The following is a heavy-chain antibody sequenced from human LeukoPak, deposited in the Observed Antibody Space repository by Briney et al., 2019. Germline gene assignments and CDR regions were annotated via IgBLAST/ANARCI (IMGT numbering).Heavy chain of an antibody. CDR3: ATCSGGSCYLGY. V-gene: IGHV3-21*01. D-gene: IGHD2-15*01. CDR2: ISSSSSYI. CDR1: GFTFSSYA. J-gene: IGHJ4*02. Sequence: GGSLRLSCAASGFTFSSYAMSWVRQAPGKGLEWVSSISSSSSYIYYADSVKGRFTISRDNAKNSLYPQMNSLRAEDTAVYYCATCSGGSCYLGYWGQGTLVTVSS.